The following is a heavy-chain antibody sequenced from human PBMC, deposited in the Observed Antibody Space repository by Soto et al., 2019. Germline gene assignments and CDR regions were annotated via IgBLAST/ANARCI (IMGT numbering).Heavy chain of an antibody. CDR2: IYYSGDT. CDR3: ARNQPQRYCSGGTCRPAYGMDV. D-gene: IGHD2-15*01. Sequence: SETLSLTCTVSGGSISSDSFYWAWIRQPPGKGLEWIGIIYYSGDTYYNPSLAGRPPMSVDTSNQFSLTLRFVTAADTALYYCARNQPQRYCSGGTCRPAYGMDVWGQGTTVTVSS. CDR1: GGSISSDSFY. V-gene: IGHV4-39*01. J-gene: IGHJ6*02.